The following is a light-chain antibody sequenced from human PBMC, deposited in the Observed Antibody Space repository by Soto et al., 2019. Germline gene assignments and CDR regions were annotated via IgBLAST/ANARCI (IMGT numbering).Light chain of an antibody. Sequence: VMTQSQTTLSVSPGERATLSCRASHSVGSNLAWYQQNPGQAPRLLIYGASTRATGVPARFSGSGSATQFTLTISSLQSEDFGFYYCQQYKQWPVAFGGGTKVEIK. V-gene: IGKV3-15*01. J-gene: IGKJ4*01. CDR1: HSVGSN. CDR3: QQYKQWPVA. CDR2: GAS.